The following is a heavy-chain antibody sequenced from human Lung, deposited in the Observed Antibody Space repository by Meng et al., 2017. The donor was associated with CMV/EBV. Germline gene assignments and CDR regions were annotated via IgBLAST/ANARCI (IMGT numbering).Heavy chain of an antibody. CDR1: AASISSHY. CDR2: MYYSGIS. V-gene: IGHV4-59*11. D-gene: IGHD2-8*02. Sequence: LRLSCTVSAASISSHYWSWIRQSPGKALEWIGYMYYSGISNYNPSLGGRATILLDMSKNQFSLKLTSVTAADTAVYFCARYYCSGSSCYTTNWFDPWGQRIQVTVSS. J-gene: IGHJ5*02. CDR3: ARYYCSGSSCYTTNWFDP.